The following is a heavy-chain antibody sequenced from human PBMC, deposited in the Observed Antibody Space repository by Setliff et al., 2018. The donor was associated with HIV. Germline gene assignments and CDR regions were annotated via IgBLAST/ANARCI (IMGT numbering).Heavy chain of an antibody. J-gene: IGHJ4*02. V-gene: IGHV4-38-2*01. CDR3: AKGAGFYGDYTFDY. CDR1: GYSINSGFS. D-gene: IGHD4-17*01. Sequence: SETLSLTCAASGYSINSGFSRAWIRQPPGQGPQWIGSIYQSGSIYYNPSLQSRVTISVDSSKNKFSLKVTSVTSADTAVYYCAKGAGFYGDYTFDYWGQGHLVTVSS. CDR2: IYQSGSI.